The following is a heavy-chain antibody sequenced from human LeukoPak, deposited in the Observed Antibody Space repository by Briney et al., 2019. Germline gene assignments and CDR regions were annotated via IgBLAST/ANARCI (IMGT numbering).Heavy chain of an antibody. V-gene: IGHV3-23*01. CDR3: AKGLFGDYYYYGMDV. CDR1: GFTFSSYA. Sequence: GGSLRLSCAASGFTFSSYAMSWVRQAPGKGLEWVSAISGSGGSTYYADSVKGRFTIPRDNSKNTLYLQMNSLRAEDTAVYYCAKGLFGDYYYYGMDVWGQGTTVTVSS. D-gene: IGHD3-16*01. J-gene: IGHJ6*02. CDR2: ISGSGGST.